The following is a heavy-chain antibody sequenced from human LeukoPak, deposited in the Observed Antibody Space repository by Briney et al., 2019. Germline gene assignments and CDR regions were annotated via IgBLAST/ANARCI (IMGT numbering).Heavy chain of an antibody. Sequence: ASVKVSCKASGYTFTSYAISWVRQAPGQGLEWMGGIIPIFGTANYAQKFQGRVTITADESTSTAYMELSSLRSEDTAVYYCAYSAFPSLDRWFDPWGQGTLVTVSS. J-gene: IGHJ5*02. CDR2: IIPIFGTA. CDR3: AYSAFPSLDRWFDP. CDR1: GYTFTSYA. V-gene: IGHV1-69*13. D-gene: IGHD3-16*01.